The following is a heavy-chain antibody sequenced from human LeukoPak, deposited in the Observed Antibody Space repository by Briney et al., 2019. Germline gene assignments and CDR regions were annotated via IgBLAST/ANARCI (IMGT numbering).Heavy chain of an antibody. D-gene: IGHD2-2*01. CDR2: IYYSGST. V-gene: IGHV4-39*01. J-gene: IGHJ5*02. CDR1: GGSLSSSNYC. CDR3: ARQELVLIPAAILNWFDT. Sequence: SETLSLTCTVSGGSLSSSNYCWGWIRQPPGKGLEWIGSIYYSGSTYYNPSLKSRVTISVDTSKNQFSLKLSSVTAADTAVYYCARQELVLIPAAILNWFDTWGPGTLVTVSS.